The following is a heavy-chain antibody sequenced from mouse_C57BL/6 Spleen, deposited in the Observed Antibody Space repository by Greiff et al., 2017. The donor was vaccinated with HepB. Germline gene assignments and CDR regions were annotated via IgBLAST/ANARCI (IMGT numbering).Heavy chain of an antibody. CDR1: GYTFTSYW. D-gene: IGHD1-1*01. CDR3: AREGGYYYGSSYGGFAY. Sequence: QVQLQQPGAELVKPGASVKLSCKASGYTFTSYWMHWVKQRPGQGLEWIGMIHPNSGSTNYNEKFKSKATLTVDKSSSTAYMQLSSLTSEDSAVYYCAREGGYYYGSSYGGFAYWGQGTLVTVSA. CDR2: IHPNSGST. J-gene: IGHJ3*01. V-gene: IGHV1-64*01.